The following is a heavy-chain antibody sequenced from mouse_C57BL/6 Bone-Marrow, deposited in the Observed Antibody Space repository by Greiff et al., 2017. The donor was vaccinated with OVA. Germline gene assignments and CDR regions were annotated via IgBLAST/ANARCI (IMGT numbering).Heavy chain of an antibody. V-gene: IGHV5-12*01. CDR2: ISNGGGST. J-gene: IGHJ3*01. CDR3: ARHGYSWFAY. D-gene: IGHD2-3*01. Sequence: EVKVVESGGGLVQPGGSLKLSCAASGFTFSDYYMYWVRQTPEKRLEWVAYISNGGGSTYYPDTVKGRFTISRDNAKNTLYLQMSRLKSEDTAMYYCARHGYSWFAYWGQGTLVTVSA. CDR1: GFTFSDYY.